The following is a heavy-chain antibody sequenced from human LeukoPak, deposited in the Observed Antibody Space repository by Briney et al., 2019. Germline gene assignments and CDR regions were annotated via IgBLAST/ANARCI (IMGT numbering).Heavy chain of an antibody. J-gene: IGHJ5*02. Sequence: SETLSLTCTASGGSISSYYWSWIRQPPGKGLEWIGYIYYSGSTNYNPSLKSRVTISVDTSKNQFSLKLSSVTAADTAVYYCARDFSAYCSSTSCYTSGENWFDPWGQGTLVTVSS. D-gene: IGHD2-2*02. V-gene: IGHV4-59*01. CDR3: ARDFSAYCSSTSCYTSGENWFDP. CDR2: IYYSGST. CDR1: GGSISSYY.